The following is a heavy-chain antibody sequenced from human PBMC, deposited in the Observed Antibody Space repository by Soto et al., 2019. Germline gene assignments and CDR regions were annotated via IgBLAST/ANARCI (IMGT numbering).Heavy chain of an antibody. CDR1: GDSVSSSSYY. CDR3: ASGLGYKA. CDR2: IHHSGTT. D-gene: IGHD5-12*01. V-gene: IGHV4-31*03. J-gene: IGHJ5*02. Sequence: QVQLQESGPGLVKPSQTLSLTCTVSGDSVSSSSYYWSWIRQHPGKGLEWIGYIHHSGTTYYNPSLTSRITLSVDTSQNQFSLRLSSVTAADTAVYYCASGLGYKAWGQGTLVTVSS.